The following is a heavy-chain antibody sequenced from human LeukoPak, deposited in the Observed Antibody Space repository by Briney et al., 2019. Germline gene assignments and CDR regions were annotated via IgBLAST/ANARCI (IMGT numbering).Heavy chain of an antibody. V-gene: IGHV4-61*02. Sequence: SETLSLTCTVSGGSISSGSYYWSWIRQPAGKGLEWIGRIYTSGRTNYNPSLKSRVTISVDTSKNQFSLKLSSVTAADTAVYYCARNVDTAMVLGFDYWGQGTLVTVSS. J-gene: IGHJ4*02. D-gene: IGHD5-18*01. CDR3: ARNVDTAMVLGFDY. CDR2: IYTSGRT. CDR1: GGSISSGSYY.